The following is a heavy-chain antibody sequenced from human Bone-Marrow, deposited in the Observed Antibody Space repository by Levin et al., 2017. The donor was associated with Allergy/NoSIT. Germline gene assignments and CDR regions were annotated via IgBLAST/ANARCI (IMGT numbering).Heavy chain of an antibody. CDR1: GGTFSSFA. V-gene: IGHV1-69*13. J-gene: IGHJ5*02. CDR2: IIPIFGTA. CDR3: ARSPYNYDSSGLNWFDP. Sequence: SVKVSCKASGGTFSSFAITWVRQAPGQGLEWMGGIIPIFGTANYAQKFQGRVTITADESTSTAYMEVTSLRSEDTAVYYCARSPYNYDSSGLNWFDPWGQGTLVTVSS. D-gene: IGHD3-22*01.